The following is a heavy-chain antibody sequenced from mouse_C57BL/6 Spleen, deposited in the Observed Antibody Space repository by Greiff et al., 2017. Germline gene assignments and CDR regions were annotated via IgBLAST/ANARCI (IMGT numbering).Heavy chain of an antibody. Sequence: EVQLQQSGPELAKPGASVKMSCKASGYTFTDYNMHWVKQSHGKSLEWIGYINPNNGGTSYNQKFKGKATLTVNKSSSTAYMELRSLTSEDSAVYYCARENYYGSSYNLFDYWGQGTTLTVSS. CDR2: INPNNGGT. V-gene: IGHV1-22*01. J-gene: IGHJ2*01. CDR1: GYTFTDYN. CDR3: ARENYYGSSYNLFDY. D-gene: IGHD1-1*01.